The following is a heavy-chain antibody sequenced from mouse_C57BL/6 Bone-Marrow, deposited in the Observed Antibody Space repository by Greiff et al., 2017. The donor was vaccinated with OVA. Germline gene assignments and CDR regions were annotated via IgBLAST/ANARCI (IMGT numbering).Heavy chain of an antibody. CDR1: GYTFTSYG. D-gene: IGHD1-1*01. V-gene: IGHV1-81*01. CDR3: ARSTTVVAYYFDY. CDR2: IYPNSGTT. J-gene: IGHJ2*01. Sequence: QVQLQQSGAELARPGASVKLSCKASGYTFTSYGISWVKQRTGQGLAWIGVIYPNSGTTYYNEKFQGKANLTADKSSSTAYMELRSLTSEDAAVYFCARSTTVVAYYFDYWGQGTTLTVSS.